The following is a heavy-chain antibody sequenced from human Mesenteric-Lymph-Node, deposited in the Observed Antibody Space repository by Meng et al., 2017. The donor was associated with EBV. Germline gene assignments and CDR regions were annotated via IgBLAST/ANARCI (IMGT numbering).Heavy chain of an antibody. D-gene: IGHD3-10*01. CDR3: AKEWYYGSGSYSSNWFDP. CDR2: ISSGSTTI. CDR1: GFTFSDYY. Sequence: QVQLVESGGGXVKPGESLRLSCAASGFTFSDYYMSWIRQAPGKGLEWVSFISSGSTTIYYADSVKGRFTISRDNAKKSLYLQMNSLRAEDTAVYYCAKEWYYGSGSYSSNWFDPWGQGTLVTVSS. V-gene: IGHV3-11*01. J-gene: IGHJ5*02.